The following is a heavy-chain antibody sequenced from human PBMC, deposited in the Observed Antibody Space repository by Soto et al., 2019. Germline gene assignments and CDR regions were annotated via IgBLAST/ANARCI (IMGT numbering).Heavy chain of an antibody. CDR2: VYNGNT. Sequence: PSETLSLTCTISGGSISGYYWTWIRQSPGKGLEYIGYVYNGNTNYNPSLNSRVTISVDTSKNQFSLKLSSVTAADTAVYYCAVTYYDILTGYYNGPDYYYGMDVWGQGTTVTVSS. D-gene: IGHD3-9*01. CDR3: AVTYYDILTGYYNGPDYYYGMDV. V-gene: IGHV4-59*01. CDR1: GGSISGYY. J-gene: IGHJ6*02.